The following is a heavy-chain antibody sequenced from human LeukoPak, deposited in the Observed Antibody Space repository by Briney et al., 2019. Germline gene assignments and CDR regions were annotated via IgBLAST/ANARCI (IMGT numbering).Heavy chain of an antibody. D-gene: IGHD2-2*01. V-gene: IGHV4-34*01. CDR1: GGSFSGYY. J-gene: IGHJ4*02. CDR2: INHSGST. Sequence: SETLSLTCAVYGGSFSGYYWSWIRQPPGKGLEWIGEINHSGSTNYNPSLKSRVTISVDTSKDQFSLKLSSVTAADTAVYYCARALPKLGYCSSTSCYAVYFDYWGQGTLVTVSS. CDR3: ARALPKLGYCSSTSCYAVYFDY.